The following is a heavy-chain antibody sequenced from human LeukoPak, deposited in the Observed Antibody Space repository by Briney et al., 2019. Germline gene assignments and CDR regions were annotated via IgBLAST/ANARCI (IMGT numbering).Heavy chain of an antibody. CDR2: INHSGST. CDR1: GGSFSGYY. CDR3: ARDFGLTYCGGDCYSGAFDI. D-gene: IGHD2-21*02. J-gene: IGHJ3*02. V-gene: IGHV4-34*01. Sequence: SETLSLTCAVYGGSFSGYYWSWIRQPPGKGLEWIGEINHSGSTNYNPSLKSRVTISVDTSKNQFSLKLSSVTAADTAVYYCARDFGLTYCGGDCYSGAFDIWGQGTMVTVSS.